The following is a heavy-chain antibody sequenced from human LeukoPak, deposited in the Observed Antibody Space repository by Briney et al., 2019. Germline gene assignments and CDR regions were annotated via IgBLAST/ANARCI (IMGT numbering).Heavy chain of an antibody. CDR2: ISSSGNYI. CDR1: GFTFSSYS. D-gene: IGHD3-9*01. V-gene: IGHV3-21*01. CDR3: ARGGHYDILTGYYYYYGMDV. Sequence: GGSLRLSCAASGFTFSSYSMDWVRQAPGKGLEWVSSISSSGNYIYYADSVKGRFTISRDNPKNSLYLQMNSLRAEDTAVYYCARGGHYDILTGYYYYYGMDVWGKGTTVTVSS. J-gene: IGHJ6*04.